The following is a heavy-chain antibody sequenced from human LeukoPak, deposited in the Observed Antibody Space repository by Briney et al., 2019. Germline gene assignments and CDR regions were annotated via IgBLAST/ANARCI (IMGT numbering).Heavy chain of an antibody. Sequence: PGRSLRLSCAASGFTFSSYGMHWVRQAPGKGLEWVAVIWYDGSNKYYADSVKGRFTISRDNSKNTLYLQMNSLRAEDTAVYYCARKCVPVAGHFDYWGQGTLVTVSS. CDR3: ARKCVPVAGHFDY. J-gene: IGHJ4*02. D-gene: IGHD6-19*01. CDR1: GFTFSSYG. V-gene: IGHV3-33*01. CDR2: IWYDGSNK.